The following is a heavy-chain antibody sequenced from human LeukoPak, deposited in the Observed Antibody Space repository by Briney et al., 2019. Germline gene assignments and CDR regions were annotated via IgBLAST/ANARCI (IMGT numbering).Heavy chain of an antibody. CDR3: ARAIRPYAAGSYRTNWFDP. Sequence: ASVKVSCKASGYTFTSYYMHWVRQAPGQGLEWMGIINPSGGSTSYAQKFQGRVTMTRDMSTSTVYMELSSLRSEDTAVYYCARAIRPYAAGSYRTNWFDPWGQGTLVTVSS. J-gene: IGHJ5*02. CDR1: GYTFTSYY. D-gene: IGHD3-16*02. V-gene: IGHV1-46*01. CDR2: INPSGGST.